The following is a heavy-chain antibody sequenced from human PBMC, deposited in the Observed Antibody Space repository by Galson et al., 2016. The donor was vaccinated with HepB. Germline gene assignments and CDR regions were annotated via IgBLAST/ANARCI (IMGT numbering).Heavy chain of an antibody. Sequence: SLRLSCAASGFPFSEYIMNWVRQAPGKGLEWVAVISFDGRNKQYADSVKGRFTISRDDSNDTLFLQMNSLRAEDTAVYYCLSSGWSIGFDYWGQGAPVTVSS. CDR3: LSSGWSIGFDY. CDR2: ISFDGRNK. J-gene: IGHJ4*02. V-gene: IGHV3-30*03. CDR1: GFPFSEYI. D-gene: IGHD3-22*01.